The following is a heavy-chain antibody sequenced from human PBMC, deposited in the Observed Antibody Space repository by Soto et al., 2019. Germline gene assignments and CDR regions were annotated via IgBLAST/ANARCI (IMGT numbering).Heavy chain of an antibody. CDR1: GCSFTSYW. J-gene: IGHJ3*02. V-gene: IGHV5-51*01. Sequence: PGESLKISCKGSGCSFTSYWIGWVRQMPGKGLEWMGIIYPGDSDTRYSPSFQGQVTLSADKSISTAYLQWSSLKASDTAMYYCASSYYYDSSGYSGAFDIWGQGTMVTVSS. CDR2: IYPGDSDT. CDR3: ASSYYYDSSGYSGAFDI. D-gene: IGHD3-22*01.